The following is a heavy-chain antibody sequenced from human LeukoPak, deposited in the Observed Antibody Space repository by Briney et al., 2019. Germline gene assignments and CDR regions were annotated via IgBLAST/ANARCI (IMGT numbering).Heavy chain of an antibody. CDR1: GGSISSSSYY. CDR3: ARATMGYYDFWSGYYTGTAFDI. V-gene: IGHV4-39*07. Sequence: SETLSLTCTVSGGSISSSSYYWGWIRQPPGKGLEWIGSIYYSGSTYYNPSLKSRVTISVDTSKNQFSLKLSSVTAADTAVYYCARATMGYYDFWSGYYTGTAFDIWGQGTMVTVSS. D-gene: IGHD3-3*01. J-gene: IGHJ3*02. CDR2: IYYSGST.